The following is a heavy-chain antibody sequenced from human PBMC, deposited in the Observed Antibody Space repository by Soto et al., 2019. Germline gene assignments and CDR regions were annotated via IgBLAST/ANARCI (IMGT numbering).Heavy chain of an antibody. V-gene: IGHV3-11*03. CDR2: ISSSSSYT. Sequence: GGSLRLSCAASGFTFSDYYMSWIRQAPGKGLEWVSYISSSSSYTNYADSVKGRFTISRDNAKNSLYLQMNSLRAEDTAVYYCAQTPNQGYFDYWGQGTLVTVSS. CDR3: AQTPNQGYFDY. CDR1: GFTFSDYY. J-gene: IGHJ4*02.